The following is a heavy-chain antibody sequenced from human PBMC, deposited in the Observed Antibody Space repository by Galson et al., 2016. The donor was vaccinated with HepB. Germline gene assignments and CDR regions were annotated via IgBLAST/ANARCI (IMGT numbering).Heavy chain of an antibody. Sequence: SLRLSCAASGLNFSTYWMNWVRQAPGKGLEWVANLNQDGSLKYYADSVRGRFTISRDNAKESVYLQMNSLRAEDTAVYYCAKWNFAADLWGQGPVVTVSS. V-gene: IGHV3-7*01. CDR2: LNQDGSLK. J-gene: IGHJ3*01. CDR3: AKWNFAADL. D-gene: IGHD1-7*01. CDR1: GLNFSTYW.